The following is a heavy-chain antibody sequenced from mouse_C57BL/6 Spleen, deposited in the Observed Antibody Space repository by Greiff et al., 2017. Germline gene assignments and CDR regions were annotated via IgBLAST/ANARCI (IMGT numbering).Heavy chain of an antibody. D-gene: IGHD1-1*01. Sequence: QVQLQQSGPGLVAPSQSLSITCTVSGFSLTSYGVHWVRQPPGKGLEWLVVIWSDGSTTYNSALKSRLSISKDNSKSQVFLKMNSLQTDDTAMYFCARSLSYYYGSSPYAMDYWGQGTSVTVSS. V-gene: IGHV2-6*03. CDR2: IWSDGST. CDR1: GFSLTSYG. J-gene: IGHJ4*01. CDR3: ARSLSYYYGSSPYAMDY.